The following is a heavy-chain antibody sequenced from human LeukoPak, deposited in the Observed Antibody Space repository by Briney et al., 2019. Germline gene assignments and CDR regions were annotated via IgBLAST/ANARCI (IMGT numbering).Heavy chain of an antibody. CDR2: MNPNSGNT. V-gene: IGHV1-8*03. D-gene: IGHD2-2*01. CDR3: ARVTRGYCSSTSCRFYWFDP. CDR1: GYTFTSYD. Sequence: ASVKVSCKASGYTFTSYDINWVRQATGQGLEWMGWMNPNSGNTGYAQKFQGRVTITRNTSISTAYMELSSLRSEDTAVYYCARVTRGYCSSTSCRFYWFDPWGQGTLVTVSS. J-gene: IGHJ5*02.